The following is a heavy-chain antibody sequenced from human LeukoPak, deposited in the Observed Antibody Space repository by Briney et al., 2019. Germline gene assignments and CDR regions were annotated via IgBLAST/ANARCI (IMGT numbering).Heavy chain of an antibody. J-gene: IGHJ4*02. CDR2: IWYDGSNK. CDR3: AYGGIAVATRSYYFDY. Sequence: PGGSLRLSCAASGFTFSSYGMHWVRQAPGKGLEWVTVIWYDGSNKYYADSVKGRFTISRDNSKNTLYLQMNSLRAEDTAVYYCAYGGIAVATRSYYFDYWGQGTLVTVSS. CDR1: GFTFSSYG. D-gene: IGHD6-19*01. V-gene: IGHV3-33*01.